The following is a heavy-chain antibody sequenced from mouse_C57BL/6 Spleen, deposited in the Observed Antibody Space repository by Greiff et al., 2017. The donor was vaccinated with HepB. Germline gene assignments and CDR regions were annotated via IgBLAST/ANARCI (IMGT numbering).Heavy chain of an antibody. J-gene: IGHJ1*03. V-gene: IGHV5-17*01. D-gene: IGHD1-1*01. CDR2: ISSGSSTI. Sequence: EVQRVESGGGLVKPGGSLKLSCAASGFTFSDYGMHWVRQAPEKGLEWVAYISSGSSTIYYADTVKGRFTISRDNAKNTLFLQMTSLRSEDTAMYYCARGLTTVDYWYFDVWGTGTTVTVSS. CDR1: GFTFSDYG. CDR3: ARGLTTVDYWYFDV.